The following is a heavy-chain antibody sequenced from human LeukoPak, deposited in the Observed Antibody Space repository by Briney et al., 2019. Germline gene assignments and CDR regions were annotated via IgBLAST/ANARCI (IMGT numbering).Heavy chain of an antibody. CDR2: INPGDSDT. CDR3: ARKGSGSAVYHYGLDV. Sequence: PGESLKISCKGSGYSFTTNWIGWVRQMPGKGLEWMGIINPGDSDTRYSPSFQGQVTISADKSISTAYLQWSSLKASDTAMYYCARKGSGSAVYHYGLDVWGQGTTVTVSS. CDR1: GYSFTTNW. V-gene: IGHV5-51*01. D-gene: IGHD3-10*01. J-gene: IGHJ6*02.